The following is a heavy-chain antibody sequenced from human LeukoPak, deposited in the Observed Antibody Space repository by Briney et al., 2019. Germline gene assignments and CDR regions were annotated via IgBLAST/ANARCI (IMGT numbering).Heavy chain of an antibody. CDR1: GVTLSSYA. CDR2: INKDGSGG. V-gene: IGHV3-7*03. J-gene: IGHJ5*02. Sequence: PGGSLRLSCAASGVTLSSYAMSWVRQAPGKGLEWVANINKDGSGGSYVDSVKGRFTISRDNAKNSLYLQMNFLRAEDTAVYYCATDVGWFRFDLWGQGTLVTVSS. D-gene: IGHD6-19*01. CDR3: ATDVGWFRFDL.